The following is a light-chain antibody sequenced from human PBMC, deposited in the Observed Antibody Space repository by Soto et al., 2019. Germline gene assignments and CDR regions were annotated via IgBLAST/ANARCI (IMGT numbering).Light chain of an antibody. CDR3: MQGLQPPLT. Sequence: DIVMTQSPLSLSVTPGEPASISCRSSQSLLLSNGYNYVNWYLQKPVQSPQLLIYLGSNRASGVTARFSDSGSGTDFTLKISRVEAEDVGVYYCMQGLQPPLTFGGGTKVEIK. J-gene: IGKJ4*01. CDR2: LGS. CDR1: QSLLLSNGYNY. V-gene: IGKV2-28*01.